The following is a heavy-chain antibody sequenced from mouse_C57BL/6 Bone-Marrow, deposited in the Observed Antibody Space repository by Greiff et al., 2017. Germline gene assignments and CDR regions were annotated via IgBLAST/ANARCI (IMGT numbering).Heavy chain of an antibody. CDR3: APTVVAYYYAMDY. V-gene: IGHV14-3*01. Sequence: VQLKESVAELVRPGASVKLSCTASGFNIKNTYMHWVKQRPEQGLEWIGRIDPANGNTKYAPKFQGKATITADTSSNTAYLQLSSLTSEDTAIYYCAPTVVAYYYAMDYWGQGTSVTVSS. CDR1: GFNIKNTY. CDR2: IDPANGNT. J-gene: IGHJ4*01. D-gene: IGHD1-1*01.